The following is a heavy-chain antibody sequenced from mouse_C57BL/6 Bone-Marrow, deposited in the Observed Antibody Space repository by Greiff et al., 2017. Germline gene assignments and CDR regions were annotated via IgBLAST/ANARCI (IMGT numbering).Heavy chain of an antibody. D-gene: IGHD2-1*01. Sequence: VQLQQSGAELARPGASVKLSCTASGYTFTSYGISWVKQRTGKGLEWIGEIYTRSANTYSNENLTGKGTLTADKSSSIAYMGLRSRKSEDSTVYFCARRSTEDYCDYWGQGTTRTVSS. CDR3: ARRSTEDYCDY. V-gene: IGHV1-81*01. J-gene: IGHJ2*01. CDR1: GYTFTSYG. CDR2: IYTRSANT.